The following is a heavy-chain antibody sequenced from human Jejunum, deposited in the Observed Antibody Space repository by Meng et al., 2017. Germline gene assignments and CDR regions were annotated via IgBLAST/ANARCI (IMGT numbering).Heavy chain of an antibody. CDR1: GASISDNNW. CDR2: IHHTGNI. CDR3: ARDLLGPAIAATGWFDP. J-gene: IGHJ5*02. V-gene: IGHV4-4*02. D-gene: IGHD6-13*01. Sequence: VEPQEACPGLGKPSGTLALTCAVSGASISDNNWWSWVRQAPGKGLEWIGEIHHTGNINYNPSLKSRVTMSLDKPKNQFSLEVTSVTAADTAVYYCARDLLGPAIAATGWFDPWGQGTLVTVSS.